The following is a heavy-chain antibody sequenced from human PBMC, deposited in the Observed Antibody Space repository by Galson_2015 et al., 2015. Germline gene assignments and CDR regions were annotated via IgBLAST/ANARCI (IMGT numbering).Heavy chain of an antibody. Sequence: SLRLSCAASGFTFSKYWMTWVRQTPGKGLEWVANIKEEGSEKDYVDSVKGRFTISRNNDKNSLYLQMNSLRAEDTAVYYRARGKRGFDYWGQGTLVTVSS. CDR2: IKEEGSEK. CDR1: GFTFSKYW. J-gene: IGHJ4*02. V-gene: IGHV3-7*03. CDR3: ARGKRGFDY.